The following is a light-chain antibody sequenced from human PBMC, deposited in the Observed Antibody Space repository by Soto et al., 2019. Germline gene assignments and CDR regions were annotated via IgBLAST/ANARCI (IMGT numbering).Light chain of an antibody. Sequence: DIQMTQSPSSLSASVGDRVTITCRASQGISSYLAWYQQKPGKVPKLLIYAASTLQSGVPSRFSGSGPGTDFTLAISSLQPEDVATYYCQQYNDAPWTFGPGTKVVI. CDR3: QQYNDAPWT. CDR2: AAS. CDR1: QGISSY. J-gene: IGKJ1*01. V-gene: IGKV1-27*01.